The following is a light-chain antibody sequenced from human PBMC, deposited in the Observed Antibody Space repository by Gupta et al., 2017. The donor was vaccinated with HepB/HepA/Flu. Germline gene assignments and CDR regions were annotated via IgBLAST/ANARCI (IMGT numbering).Light chain of an antibody. CDR3: QQEGSSPRT. V-gene: IGKV3-20*01. CDR1: QHVGSNF. J-gene: IGKJ1*01. CDR2: NTF. Sequence: EIVLTQSPGTLSLSPGERATLSCRASQHVGSNFLAWYQQKPGQAPRLLIYNTFTRATGIPDRFSGSGYGTEFTLTISRRQPEDFAIYYCQQEGSSPRTFGQGTKVEMK.